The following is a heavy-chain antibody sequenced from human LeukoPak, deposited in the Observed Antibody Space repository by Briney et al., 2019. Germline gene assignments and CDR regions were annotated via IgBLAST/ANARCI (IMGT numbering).Heavy chain of an antibody. CDR2: INHSGST. V-gene: IGHV4-34*01. Sequence: SSETLSLTRAVYGGSFSGYYWSWIRQPPGKGLEWIGEINHSGSTNYNPSLKSRVTISVDTSKNQFSLKLSSVTAADTAVYYCASYSGSYDWFDPWGQGTLVTVSS. CDR1: GGSFSGYY. D-gene: IGHD1-26*01. J-gene: IGHJ5*02. CDR3: ASYSGSYDWFDP.